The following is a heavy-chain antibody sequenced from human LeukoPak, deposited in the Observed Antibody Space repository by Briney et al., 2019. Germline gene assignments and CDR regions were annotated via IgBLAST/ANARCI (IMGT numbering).Heavy chain of an antibody. Sequence: GGSLRLSCEASGFIFSSYAMSWVRQAPGKGLGWVSAISASGDATYYADSVKGRFTISRDNSKNTVHLQMNSLRAKDTAVYYCAKRGHYDSAGLRAPFDFWGQGVLVTVSS. CDR3: AKRGHYDSAGLRAPFDF. CDR2: ISASGDAT. CDR1: GFIFSSYA. D-gene: IGHD3-22*01. V-gene: IGHV3-23*01. J-gene: IGHJ4*02.